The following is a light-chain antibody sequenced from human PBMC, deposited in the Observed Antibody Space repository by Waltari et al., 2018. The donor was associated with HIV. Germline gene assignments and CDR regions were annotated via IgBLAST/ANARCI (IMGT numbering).Light chain of an antibody. CDR1: TSEVGGYNY. CDR3: SSFSSSSTPYV. J-gene: IGLJ1*01. CDR2: EVS. Sequence: QSGLTQPASVSGSPGQPLTISCTGTTSEVGGYNYFSWYQQHPGKAPTLIIYEVSNRPSVVSNRFSGSKSGNTASLTISGLQPEDETDYYCSSFSSSSTPYVFGTGTKVTVL. V-gene: IGLV2-14*01.